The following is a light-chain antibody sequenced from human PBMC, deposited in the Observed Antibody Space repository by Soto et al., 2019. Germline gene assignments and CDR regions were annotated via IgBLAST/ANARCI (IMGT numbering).Light chain of an antibody. CDR3: QQYNRYSPYT. Sequence: DIPMTQSPSTLSASVGDRVTITCRASQSISSWLAWYQQKPGKAPKLLIYDASSLESGVPSRFSGSGSGTEITLTISSLQPDDFATYYCQQYNRYSPYTFGQGTKLEIK. CDR1: QSISSW. V-gene: IGKV1-5*01. CDR2: DAS. J-gene: IGKJ2*01.